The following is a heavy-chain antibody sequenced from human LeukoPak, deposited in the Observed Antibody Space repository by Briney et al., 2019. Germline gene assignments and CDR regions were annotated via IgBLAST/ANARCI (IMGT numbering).Heavy chain of an antibody. V-gene: IGHV3-21*01. Sequence: GGSLRLSCAASGFTISSYSMNWVCQAQGKGLEWVSSISSSSSYIYYADSVKGRFTISRDNAKNSLYLQMNSLRAEDTAVYYCARVSGSGSDFDYWGQGTLLTVSS. J-gene: IGHJ4*02. CDR3: ARVSGSGSDFDY. D-gene: IGHD3-10*01. CDR1: GFTISSYS. CDR2: ISSSSSYI.